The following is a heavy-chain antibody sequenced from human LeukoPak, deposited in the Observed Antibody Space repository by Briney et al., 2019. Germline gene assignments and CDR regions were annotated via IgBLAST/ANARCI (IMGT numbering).Heavy chain of an antibody. CDR3: AKGRGGKYCSGGSCYSYFDY. Sequence: GECLRLSCAASGFTFSSYAMSWVRQAPGKGLEWVSAIIGSVGSTYYADSVKGRFTISRDNSKNTLYLQMNSLRAEDTAVYYCAKGRGGKYCSGGSCYSYFDYWGQGTLVTVSS. CDR2: IIGSVGST. V-gene: IGHV3-23*01. CDR1: GFTFSSYA. J-gene: IGHJ4*02. D-gene: IGHD2-15*01.